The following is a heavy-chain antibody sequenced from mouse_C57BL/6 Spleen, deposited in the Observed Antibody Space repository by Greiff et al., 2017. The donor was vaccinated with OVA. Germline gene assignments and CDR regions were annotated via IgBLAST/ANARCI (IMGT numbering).Heavy chain of an antibody. Sequence: EVQLKESGGGLVKPGGSLKLSCAASGFTFSDYGMHWVRQAPEKGLEWVAYISSGSSTIYYADTVKGRFTISRDDAKNTKVQQKTSLRSEDAAMYYCARDGNYEGYYAMDYWGQGTTVTVSS. CDR1: GFTFSDYG. CDR2: ISSGSSTI. J-gene: IGHJ4*01. V-gene: IGHV5-17*01. D-gene: IGHD2-1*01. CDR3: ARDGNYEGYYAMDY.